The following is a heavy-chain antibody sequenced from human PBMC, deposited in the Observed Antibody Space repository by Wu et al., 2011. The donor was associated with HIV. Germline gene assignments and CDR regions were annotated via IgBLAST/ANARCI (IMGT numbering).Heavy chain of an antibody. J-gene: IGHJ4*02. V-gene: IGHV3-30-3*01. CDR2: TSYDGTNK. D-gene: IGHD6-19*01. CDR3: AKDLSQTGIAVAGSLDY. Sequence: QVQLVESGGGVVQPGRSLRLSCAASGFTFKRYAMHWVRQAPGKGLEWVAVTSYDGTNKYYADSVKGRFTISRDNSKNTLYLQMNSLRAEDTAVYYCAKDLSQTGIAVAGSLDYVGPGNAGHRLL. CDR1: GFTFKRYA.